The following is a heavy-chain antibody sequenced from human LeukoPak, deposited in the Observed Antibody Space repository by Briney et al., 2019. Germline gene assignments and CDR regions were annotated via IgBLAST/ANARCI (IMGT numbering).Heavy chain of an antibody. J-gene: IGHJ3*02. CDR2: ISGSGGST. V-gene: IGHV3-23*01. D-gene: IGHD7-27*01. CDR1: GFTFSSYA. Sequence: GRSLRLSCAASGFTFSSYAMNWVRQAPGKGLEWVSAISGSGGSTYYADSVKGRFTISRDNSKNTLYLQMSTLRAEDTAVYYCAKATAPHLGYAFDIWGQGTMVIVFS. CDR3: AKATAPHLGYAFDI.